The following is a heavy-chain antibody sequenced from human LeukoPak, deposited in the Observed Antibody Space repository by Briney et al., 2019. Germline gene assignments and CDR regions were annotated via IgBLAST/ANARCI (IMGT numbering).Heavy chain of an antibody. CDR2: ISSTGSYI. CDR3: VRDPGGYGYFDY. CDR1: GFTFSSYS. Sequence: MAGGSLRLSCEASGFTFSSYSMKWVRQAPGKGLEWVSCISSTGSYIFYADSVKGRFTISRDDAKNSLYLQMNSLRAEDTAVYYCVRDPGGYGYFDYWGQGTLVTVSS. V-gene: IGHV3-21*01. J-gene: IGHJ4*02. D-gene: IGHD3-10*01.